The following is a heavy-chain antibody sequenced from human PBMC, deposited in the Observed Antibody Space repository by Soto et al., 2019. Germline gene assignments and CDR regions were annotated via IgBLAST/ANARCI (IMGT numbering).Heavy chain of an antibody. CDR2: INPNSGGT. V-gene: IGHV1-2*04. CDR3: AREGIAAAGSNYYGMDV. CDR1: GYTFTGYY. D-gene: IGHD6-13*01. J-gene: IGHJ6*02. Sequence: ASVKGSCKASGYTFTGYYMHWVRQAPGQGLEWMGWINPNSGGTNYAQKFQGWVTMTRDTSISTAYMELSRLKSDDTAVYYCAREGIAAAGSNYYGMDVWGQGTTVTVSS.